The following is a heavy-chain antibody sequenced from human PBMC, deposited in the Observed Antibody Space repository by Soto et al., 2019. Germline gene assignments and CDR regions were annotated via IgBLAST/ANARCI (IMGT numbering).Heavy chain of an antibody. D-gene: IGHD2-2*01. J-gene: IGHJ6*02. Sequence: ASVKVSCKASGYTFTGYYMHWVRQAPGQGLEWMGWINPNSGDTSYAQKFHGRVTMTRDTSITTAYMELSRLRSDDTAVYYCARGHCSSTSCYGSDYYYGLDVWGQGTTVTVSS. CDR3: ARGHCSSTSCYGSDYYYGLDV. CDR1: GYTFTGYY. CDR2: INPNSGDT. V-gene: IGHV1-2*02.